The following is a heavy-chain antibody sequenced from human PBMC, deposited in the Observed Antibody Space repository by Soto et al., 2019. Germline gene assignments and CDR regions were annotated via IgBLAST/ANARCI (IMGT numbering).Heavy chain of an antibody. J-gene: IGHJ5*02. CDR2: ISAYNGNT. CDR3: ARDESEVDLAWWFGP. CDR1: GYTFSNYG. Sequence: ASVKVSCKASGYTFSNYGITWVRQAPGQGLEWMGWISAYNGNTHFAQKFQGRVTMTTDTPTTTAFMELRSLRSDDTAVYYCARDESEVDLAWWFGPWGQGTLVTVS. V-gene: IGHV1-18*01.